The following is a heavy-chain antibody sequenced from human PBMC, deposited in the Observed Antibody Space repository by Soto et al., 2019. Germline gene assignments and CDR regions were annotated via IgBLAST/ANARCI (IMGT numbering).Heavy chain of an antibody. Sequence: EVQLVESGGGLIQPGGSLRLSCEASGFTFSSNDMNWVRQGPGKGLEWVSLIWTSGSTAYADSVKGRFTISRDNSKSALYLHMSSLRAEDTAVYYCATRPLLRGAPWGQGTMVTVSS. J-gene: IGHJ3*01. CDR3: ATRPLLRGAP. CDR2: IWTSGST. CDR1: GFTFSSND. V-gene: IGHV3-53*01. D-gene: IGHD3-16*01.